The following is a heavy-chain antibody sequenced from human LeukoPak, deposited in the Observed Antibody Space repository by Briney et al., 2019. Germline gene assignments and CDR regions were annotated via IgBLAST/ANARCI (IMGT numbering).Heavy chain of an antibody. CDR2: IKQDGSEK. CDR3: ARAGTNWNDVGEFDY. V-gene: IGHV3-7*01. J-gene: IGHJ4*02. D-gene: IGHD1-1*01. CDR1: GFTFSSYW. Sequence: PGGSLRLSCAASGFTFSSYWMSWVRQAPGKGLEWVANIKQDGSEKYYVDSVKGRFTISRDNAKNSPYLQMNSLRAEDTAVYYCARAGTNWNDVGEFDYWGQGTLVTVSS.